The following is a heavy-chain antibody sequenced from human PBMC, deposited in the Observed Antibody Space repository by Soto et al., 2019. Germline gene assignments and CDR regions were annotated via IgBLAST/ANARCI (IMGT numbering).Heavy chain of an antibody. CDR2: ISYDGSNK. CDR3: AREPLAVAHFVGGMDV. J-gene: IGHJ6*02. V-gene: IGHV3-30*03. D-gene: IGHD6-19*01. Sequence: GGSLRLSCAASGFIFDDYAMHWVRQAPGKGLEWVAVISYDGSNKYYADSVKGRFTISRDNSKNTLYLQMNSLRAEDTAVYYCAREPLAVAHFVGGMDVWGQGTTVTVSS. CDR1: GFIFDDYA.